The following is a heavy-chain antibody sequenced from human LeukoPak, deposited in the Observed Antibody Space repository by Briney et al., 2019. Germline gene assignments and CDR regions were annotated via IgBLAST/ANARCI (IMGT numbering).Heavy chain of an antibody. J-gene: IGHJ5*02. CDR3: ARESLAARRGRNWFDP. V-gene: IGHV4-34*01. CDR1: TGSFSGYY. CDR2: INHSGST. D-gene: IGHD6-6*01. Sequence: PSETLSLTCAVYTGSFSGYYWSWIRQPPGKGLEWIGEINHSGSTNYNPSLKSRVAISLDTSKNQFSLKLSSVTAADTAVYYCARESLAARRGRNWFDPWGQGTLVTVSS.